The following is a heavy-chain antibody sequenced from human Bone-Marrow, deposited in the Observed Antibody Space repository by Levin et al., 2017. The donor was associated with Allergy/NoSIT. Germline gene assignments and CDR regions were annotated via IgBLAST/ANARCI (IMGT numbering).Heavy chain of an antibody. CDR3: ARDDDTSGQYSLFNY. V-gene: IGHV3-33*01. CDR1: GFTFSYYG. D-gene: IGHD3-22*01. CDR2: FWAHGSSQ. J-gene: IGHJ4*02. Sequence: GESLKISCAASGFTFSYYGMHWVRQAPGKGLEWVAVFWAHGSSQYYGDSVKGRFTISRDISKNTLYLQMNSLRAEDTAVYYCARDDDTSGQYSLFNYWGQGTLVTVSS.